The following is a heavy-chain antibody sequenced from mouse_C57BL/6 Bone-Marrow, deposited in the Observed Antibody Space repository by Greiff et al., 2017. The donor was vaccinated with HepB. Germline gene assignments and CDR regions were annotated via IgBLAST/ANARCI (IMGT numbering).Heavy chain of an antibody. Sequence: SGPELVKPGDSVKISCKASGYSFTGYFMNWVMQSHGKSLEWIGRINPYNGDTFYNQKFKGKATLTVDKSSSTAHMELRSLTSEDSAVYYCARWAELPFSMDYWGQGTSVTVSS. CDR2: INPYNGDT. CDR3: ARWAELPFSMDY. CDR1: GYSFTGYF. D-gene: IGHD6-1*01. J-gene: IGHJ4*01. V-gene: IGHV1-20*01.